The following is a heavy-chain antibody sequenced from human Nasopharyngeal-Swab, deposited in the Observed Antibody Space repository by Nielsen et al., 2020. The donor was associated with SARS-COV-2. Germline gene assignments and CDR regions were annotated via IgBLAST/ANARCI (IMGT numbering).Heavy chain of an antibody. D-gene: IGHD1-26*01. CDR3: ASPYSGSYLDAFDI. Sequence: GESLKISCAASGFTFSDYPMYWLRQAPGQGLEWVAVITYVGRHAAYADSVRGRFTISRDNSNNTLYLQMNSLRAEDTAVYYCASPYSGSYLDAFDIWGQGTMVTVSS. J-gene: IGHJ3*02. V-gene: IGHV3-30*04. CDR2: ITYVGRHA. CDR1: GFTFSDYP.